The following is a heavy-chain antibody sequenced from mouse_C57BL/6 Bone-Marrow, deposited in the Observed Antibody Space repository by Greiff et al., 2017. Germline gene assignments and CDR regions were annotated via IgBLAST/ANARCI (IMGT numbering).Heavy chain of an antibody. CDR2: IYPRDGST. V-gene: IGHV1-85*01. J-gene: IGHJ1*03. CDR1: GYTFTSYD. D-gene: IGHD1-1*01. CDR3: ARDYGSSYWYFDV. Sequence: VQLHQSGPELVKPGASAKLSCKASGYTFTSYDINWVKQRPGQGLEWIGWIYPRDGSTKYNEKFKGKATLTVDTSSSTAYMELHSLTSEDSAVYFCARDYGSSYWYFDVWGTGTTVTVSA.